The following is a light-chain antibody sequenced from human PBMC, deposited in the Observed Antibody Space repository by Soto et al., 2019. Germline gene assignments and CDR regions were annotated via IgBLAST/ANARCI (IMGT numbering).Light chain of an antibody. V-gene: IGKV3-15*01. CDR2: GAL. CDR3: HQYNKWPPLT. Sequence: EVVMTQSPATLSVSPGERASLSCRASASISSHLAWYQQKPGQAPIHHIYGALRRATGIPARVSGSGSGTEFTLTISSQQSEDFAVYYCHQYNKWPPLTFGGGTKVEMK. J-gene: IGKJ4*01. CDR1: ASISSH.